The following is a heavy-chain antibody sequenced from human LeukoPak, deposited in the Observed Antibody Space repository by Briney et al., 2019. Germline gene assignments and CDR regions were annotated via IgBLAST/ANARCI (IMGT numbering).Heavy chain of an antibody. CDR2: INPSGGGT. D-gene: IGHD4-17*01. CDR3: AREGAPYGEIDY. CDR1: GYTFTSYY. Sequence: ASVKVPCKASGYTFTSYYMHWVRQAPGRGLEWMGIINPSGGGTSYAQKFQGRVTMTRDTSTSTVYMELSSLRSEDTAVYYCAREGAPYGEIDYWAREPWSPSPQ. J-gene: IGHJ4*02. V-gene: IGHV1-46*01.